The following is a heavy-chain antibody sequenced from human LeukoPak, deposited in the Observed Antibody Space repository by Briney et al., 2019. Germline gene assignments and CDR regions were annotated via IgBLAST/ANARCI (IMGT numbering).Heavy chain of an antibody. Sequence: GASVKVSCKASGYTFTGYYMHWVRQAPGQGLEWMGWINPNSGGTNYAQKFQGRVTMTRDTSISTAYMELSRLRSDDTAVYYCARGLWRIAAAGTIRYWGQGTLVTVSS. J-gene: IGHJ4*02. CDR2: INPNSGGT. CDR1: GYTFTGYY. V-gene: IGHV1-2*02. CDR3: ARGLWRIAAAGTIRY. D-gene: IGHD6-13*01.